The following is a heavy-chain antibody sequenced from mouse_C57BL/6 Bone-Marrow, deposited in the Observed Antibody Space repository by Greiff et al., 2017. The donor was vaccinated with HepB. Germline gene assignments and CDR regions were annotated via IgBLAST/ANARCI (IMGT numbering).Heavy chain of an antibody. CDR3: ARTRDLLWLRRGFAY. V-gene: IGHV1-26*01. Sequence: EVQLQQSGPELVKPGASVKISCKASGYTFTDYYMNWVKQSHGKSLEWIGDINPNNGGTSYNQKFKGKATLTVDKSSSTAYMELRSLTSEDSAVYYCARTRDLLWLRRGFAYWGQGTLVTVSA. J-gene: IGHJ3*01. CDR2: INPNNGGT. D-gene: IGHD2-2*01. CDR1: GYTFTDYY.